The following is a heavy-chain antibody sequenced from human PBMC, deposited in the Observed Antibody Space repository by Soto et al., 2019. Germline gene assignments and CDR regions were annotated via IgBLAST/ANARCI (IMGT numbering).Heavy chain of an antibody. CDR3: AKDSREDTAMAYNYYYYGMDV. J-gene: IGHJ6*02. Sequence: GGSLRLSCAASVFTFSSYAMSWVRQAPGKGLEWVSGISGSGGSTYYADSVKGRFTISRDNSKNTLYLQMNSLRAEDTAVYYCAKDSREDTAMAYNYYYYGMDVWGQGTTVTVSS. CDR1: VFTFSSYA. CDR2: ISGSGGST. D-gene: IGHD5-18*01. V-gene: IGHV3-23*01.